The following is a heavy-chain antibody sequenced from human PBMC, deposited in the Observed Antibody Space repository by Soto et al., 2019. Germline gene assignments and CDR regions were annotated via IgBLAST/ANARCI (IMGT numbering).Heavy chain of an antibody. CDR3: ARGSLSSSGWDNWFDP. Sequence: QVQLVQSGAEVKKPGASVKVSCKASGYTFTSYDINWVRQATGQGLEWMGWMNPNSGNTGYAQEFQGRVTMTRNTSISTAYMELSSLRSEDTAVYYCARGSLSSSGWDNWFDPWGQGTLVTVSS. J-gene: IGHJ5*02. CDR2: MNPNSGNT. D-gene: IGHD6-19*01. V-gene: IGHV1-8*01. CDR1: GYTFTSYD.